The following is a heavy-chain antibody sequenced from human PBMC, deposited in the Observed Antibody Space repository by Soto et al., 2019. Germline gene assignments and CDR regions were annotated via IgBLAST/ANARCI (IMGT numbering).Heavy chain of an antibody. CDR2: ISAYNGNT. CDR1: GYTFTSYG. Sequence: QVQLVQSGAEVKKPGASVKVSCKASGYTFTSYGISWVRQAPGQGLEWMGWISAYNGNTNYAQKLQGRVTMTTDTSTSTAYMELRSLRSDDTAVYYCARAYVMSYDFWGGYYWGIDYWGQGTLVTVSS. CDR3: ARAYVMSYDFWGGYYWGIDY. V-gene: IGHV1-18*01. D-gene: IGHD3-3*01. J-gene: IGHJ4*02.